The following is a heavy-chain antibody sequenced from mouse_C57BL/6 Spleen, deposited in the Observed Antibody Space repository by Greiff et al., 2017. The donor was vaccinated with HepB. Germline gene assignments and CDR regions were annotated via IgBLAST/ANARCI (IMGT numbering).Heavy chain of an antibody. Sequence: QVQLKESGPGLVQPSQSLSITCTVSGFSLTSYGVHWVRQSPGKGLEWLGVIWSGGSTDYNAAFISRMSISKDNSKSQVFFKMNSLQADDTAIYYCARTLYGSSYWYFDVWGTGTTVTGSS. CDR1: GFSLTSYG. J-gene: IGHJ1*03. CDR3: ARTLYGSSYWYFDV. D-gene: IGHD1-1*01. V-gene: IGHV2-2*01. CDR2: IWSGGST.